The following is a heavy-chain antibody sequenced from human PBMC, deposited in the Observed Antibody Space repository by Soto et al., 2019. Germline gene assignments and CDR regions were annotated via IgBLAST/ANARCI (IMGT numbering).Heavy chain of an antibody. CDR2: MNPNSGNT. V-gene: IGHV1-8*01. CDR3: ARGTQGGYCSGGSCYSENDS. CDR1: GYTFTSYD. Sequence: ASVKVSCKASGYTFTSYDINWVRQATGQGLEWMGWMNPNSGNTGYAQKFQGRVTMTRNTSISTAYMELSSVTAADTAVYYCARGTQGGYCSGGSCYSENDSWGQGALVTVSS. D-gene: IGHD2-15*01. J-gene: IGHJ4*02.